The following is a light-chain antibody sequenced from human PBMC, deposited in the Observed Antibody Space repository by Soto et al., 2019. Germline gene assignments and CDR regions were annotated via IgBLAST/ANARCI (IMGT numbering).Light chain of an antibody. CDR2: DVS. CDR3: QSYDSSLSGYV. Sequence: QSVLTQPASVSGSPGQLITISCTGTSSDVGGGNYVSWYQQHPGKAPKLLIYDVSNRPSGVSNRFSGSKSGTSASLTITGLQAEDEADYYCQSYDSSLSGYVFGTGTKVTVL. V-gene: IGLV2-14*01. CDR1: SSDVGGGNY. J-gene: IGLJ1*01.